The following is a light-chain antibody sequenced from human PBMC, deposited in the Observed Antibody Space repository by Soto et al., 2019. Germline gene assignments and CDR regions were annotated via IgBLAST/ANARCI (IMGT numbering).Light chain of an antibody. J-gene: IGKJ2*01. V-gene: IGKV1-9*01. CDR1: QGISSY. CDR2: DAS. Sequence: DIQLTQSPSFLSASVGDRVTITCRASQGISSYLAWYQQKPGKAPKLLIYDASTLQSGVPSRFSGSGSGTEFTLTISSLQPDDFANYYCQQYDTYFRYTFGQGTKLDIK. CDR3: QQYDTYFRYT.